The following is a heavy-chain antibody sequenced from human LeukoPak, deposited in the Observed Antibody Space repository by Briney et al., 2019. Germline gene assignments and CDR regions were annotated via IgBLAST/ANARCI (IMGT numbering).Heavy chain of an antibody. D-gene: IGHD5-18*01. Sequence: SETLSLTCTVSGGSISSDTCYWSWIRQPAGKGLEWIGRIYTSGSTNYNPSLKSRVTISVDTSKNQFSLKLSSVTAADTAVYYCARTTEGGYTYGYFYYYYMDVWGKGTTVTISS. J-gene: IGHJ6*03. CDR3: ARTTEGGYTYGYFYYYYMDV. V-gene: IGHV4-61*02. CDR1: GGSISSDTCY. CDR2: IYTSGST.